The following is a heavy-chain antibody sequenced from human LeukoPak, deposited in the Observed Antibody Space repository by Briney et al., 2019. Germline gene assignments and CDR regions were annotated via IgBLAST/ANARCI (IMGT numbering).Heavy chain of an antibody. Sequence: GGSLRLSCAASAFSLNAYNMNWVRQAPGKGLEWVSSISYTGTYIYYADSVKGRFTISRDNAQNSLYLQMNSLRAEDTAVYYCARERRTYYYDSSGYSYYYYGMDVWGQGTTVTVSS. CDR2: ISYTGTYI. CDR3: ARERRTYYYDSSGYSYYYYGMDV. CDR1: AFSLNAYN. J-gene: IGHJ6*02. V-gene: IGHV3-21*01. D-gene: IGHD3-22*01.